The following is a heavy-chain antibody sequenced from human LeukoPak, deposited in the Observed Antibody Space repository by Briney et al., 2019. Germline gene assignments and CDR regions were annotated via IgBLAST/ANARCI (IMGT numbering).Heavy chain of an antibody. J-gene: IGHJ4*02. CDR3: ARHEELWHTWYFDY. CDR1: GGSISSYY. V-gene: IGHV4-59*08. Sequence: SETLSLTCTVSGGSISSYYWSWIRQPPGKGLEWIGYIYYSGSTNYNPSLKSRVTISVDTSKNQFSLKLSSVTAADTAVYYCARHEELWHTWYFDYWGQGALVTVSS. D-gene: IGHD5-18*01. CDR2: IYYSGST.